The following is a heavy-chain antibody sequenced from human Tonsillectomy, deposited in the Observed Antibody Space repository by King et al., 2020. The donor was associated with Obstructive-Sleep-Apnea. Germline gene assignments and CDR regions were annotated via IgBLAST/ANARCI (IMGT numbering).Heavy chain of an antibody. J-gene: IGHJ6*02. D-gene: IGHD3-10*01. CDR3: AKGKGSGSYYHGVDV. CDR2: ISDDGSNK. V-gene: IGHV3-30*18. Sequence: QLVQSGGGVVQPGRSLRLSCAASGFTFSSYGMHWVRQAPGKGLEWVAVISDDGSNKYYADSVKGRFTISRDNSKSTLYVQMSSLRIGDTAVFHCAKGKGSGSYYHGVDVWGLGTTVTVSS. CDR1: GFTFSSYG.